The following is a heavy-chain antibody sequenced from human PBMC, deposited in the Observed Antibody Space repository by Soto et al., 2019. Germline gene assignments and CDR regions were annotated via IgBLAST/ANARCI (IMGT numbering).Heavy chain of an antibody. CDR2: MNPNSGNT. Sequence: GASVKVSCKASGYTFGNNDISWVRQATGQGLEWMGWMNPNSGNTGYAQKFQGRVSMTRNTSITTAYLELSSLRSDDTAIYYCARMATSGTLKWFDPWGQGTLVTVSS. CDR1: GYTFGNND. J-gene: IGHJ5*02. CDR3: ARMATSGTLKWFDP. V-gene: IGHV1-8*01.